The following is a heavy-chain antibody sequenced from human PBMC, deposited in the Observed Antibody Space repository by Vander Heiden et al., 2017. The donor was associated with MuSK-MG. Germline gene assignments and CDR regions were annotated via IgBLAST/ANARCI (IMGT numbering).Heavy chain of an antibody. Sequence: EVQLVEPGGGLVQPGGSLRLPCAASGLPCSNYWRHWVRQAPGKGLVWVSRINTDGSYTSYADSVKGRFTISRDNANNTLYLQMNSLRTEDTAVYYCARVGSAPPFNWGQGTLVTVSS. J-gene: IGHJ4*02. CDR1: GLPCSNYW. V-gene: IGHV3-74*01. CDR3: ARVGSAPPFN. CDR2: INTDGSYT. D-gene: IGHD6-6*01.